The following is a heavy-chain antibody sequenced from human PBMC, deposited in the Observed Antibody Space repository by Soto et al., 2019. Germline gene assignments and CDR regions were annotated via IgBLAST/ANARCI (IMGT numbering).Heavy chain of an antibody. J-gene: IGHJ1*01. V-gene: IGHV3-9*01. Sequence: EVQLVESGGGLVQPGRSLRLSCAASGFTFDDYAMHWVRQAPGKGLEWVSGISWNSGSIGYADSVKGRFTISRDNAKNSLYLQMNSLRAEDTALYYCAKDSGGYGDYVGAEYVQHWGQGTLVTVSS. CDR2: ISWNSGSI. CDR1: GFTFDDYA. D-gene: IGHD4-17*01. CDR3: AKDSGGYGDYVGAEYVQH.